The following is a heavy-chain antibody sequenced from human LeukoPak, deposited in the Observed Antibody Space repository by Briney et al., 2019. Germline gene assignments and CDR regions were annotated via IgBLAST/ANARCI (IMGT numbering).Heavy chain of an antibody. Sequence: PSETLSLTCTVSGGSISSYYWSWIRQPPGKGLEWIGCIHYSGSTNYNPSLKSRVTISVDTSKNQFSLKLSSVTAADTAVYYCARDSSYYDILTGHYYYYGMDVWGKGTTVTVSS. J-gene: IGHJ6*04. CDR3: ARDSSYYDILTGHYYYYGMDV. D-gene: IGHD3-9*01. CDR2: IHYSGST. V-gene: IGHV4-59*01. CDR1: GGSISSYY.